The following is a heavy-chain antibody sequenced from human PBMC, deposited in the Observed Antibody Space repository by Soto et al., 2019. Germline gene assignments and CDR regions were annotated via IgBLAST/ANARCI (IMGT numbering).Heavy chain of an antibody. CDR1: GYTFTSYS. Sequence: ASVKVSCKASGYTFTSYSMHWVRQAPGQGLEWMGIINPSGGSTSYAQKFQGRVTMTRDTSTSTVYMELSSLRSEDTAVYYCARIRPDYDILTGYYKGFDYYYGMDVWGQGTTVTVSS. V-gene: IGHV1-46*01. J-gene: IGHJ6*02. CDR3: ARIRPDYDILTGYYKGFDYYYGMDV. D-gene: IGHD3-9*01. CDR2: INPSGGST.